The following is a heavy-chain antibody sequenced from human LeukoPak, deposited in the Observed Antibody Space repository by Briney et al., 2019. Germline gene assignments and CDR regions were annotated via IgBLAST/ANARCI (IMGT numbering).Heavy chain of an antibody. V-gene: IGHV4-59*01. CDR3: ARYRNIVGATFRFFDL. Sequence: SETLSLTCTVSGGSISSYYWSWIRQPPGKGLEWIGYIYYSGSTNYNPSLKSRVTISVDTSKNQFSLKLSSVTAADTAVYYCARYRNIVGATFRFFDLWGRGTLVTVSS. J-gene: IGHJ2*01. CDR1: GGSISSYY. CDR2: IYYSGST. D-gene: IGHD1-26*01.